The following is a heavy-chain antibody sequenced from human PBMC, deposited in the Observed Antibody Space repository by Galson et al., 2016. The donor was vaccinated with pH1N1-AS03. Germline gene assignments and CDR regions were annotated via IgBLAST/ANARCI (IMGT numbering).Heavy chain of an antibody. CDR1: GFIFSNFW. V-gene: IGHV3-7*01. CDR2: MSQDGSVI. Sequence: SLRLSCAASGFIFSNFWMTWVRQAPGKGLEWVANMSQDGSVINYVESVKGRFTVSRDNAKSSLFLQMNSLRVEDTAVYYCARDLGGYDPFDYWGQGTRVTVSS. J-gene: IGHJ4*02. D-gene: IGHD5-12*01. CDR3: ARDLGGYDPFDY.